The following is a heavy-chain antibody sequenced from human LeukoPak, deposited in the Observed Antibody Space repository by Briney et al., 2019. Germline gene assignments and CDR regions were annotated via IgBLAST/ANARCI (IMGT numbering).Heavy chain of an antibody. CDR3: ARTTVTTYYFDY. CDR1: GYTFTTYG. Sequence: ASVKVSCKASGYTFTTYGISWVRQAPGQGLEWMGWISTYSTNSNYAQKLQGRVTMTTDTSASTAYMELRSLRPDDTAVYYCARTTVTTYYFDYWGQGTLVTVSS. CDR2: ISTYSTNS. V-gene: IGHV1-18*01. J-gene: IGHJ4*02. D-gene: IGHD4-17*01.